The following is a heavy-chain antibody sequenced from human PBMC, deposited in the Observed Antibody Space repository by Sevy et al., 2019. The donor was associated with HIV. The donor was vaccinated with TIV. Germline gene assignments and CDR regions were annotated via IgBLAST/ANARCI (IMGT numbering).Heavy chain of an antibody. V-gene: IGHV3-21*06. CDR1: GFTFSGYT. D-gene: IGHD2-15*01. CDR2: STGTGTSI. CDR3: ARDHGYCSGNNCYSGGY. J-gene: IGHJ4*02. Sequence: GGSLRLSCSASGFTFSGYTMIWVRQAPGRGLEWVSASTGTGTSIYYADSVKGRFTISRDNAKNLLYLQMNSLRAEDTAVYYCARDHGYCSGNNCYSGGYWGQGTLVTVSS.